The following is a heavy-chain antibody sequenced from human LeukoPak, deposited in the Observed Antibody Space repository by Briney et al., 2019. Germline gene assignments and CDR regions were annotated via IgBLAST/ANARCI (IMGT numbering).Heavy chain of an antibody. CDR1: GGSISSSSYY. D-gene: IGHD3-9*01. Sequence: SETLSLTCTVSGGSISSSSYYWGWIRQPPGKGLEWIGSIYYSGSTYYNPSLKSRDTISVDTSKNQFSLKLSSVTAADTAVYYCARRAGNYDILTGYYYYFDYWGQGTLVTVSS. V-gene: IGHV4-39*01. J-gene: IGHJ4*02. CDR3: ARRAGNYDILTGYYYYFDY. CDR2: IYYSGST.